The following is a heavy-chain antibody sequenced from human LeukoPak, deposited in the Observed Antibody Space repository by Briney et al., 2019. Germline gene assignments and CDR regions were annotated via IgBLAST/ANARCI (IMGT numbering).Heavy chain of an antibody. CDR2: IRYDEDESNK. CDR3: AKMGYCNGGSCYPNWFDP. D-gene: IGHD2-15*01. Sequence: GGSLRLSCAASGFTFGTYGMHWVRQAPGKGLEWVAFIRYDEDESNKYYPDCVKGRFTVSRDNSKNTLYLQMNSLRAEDTAVYYCAKMGYCNGGSCYPNWFDPWGQGTLVTVSS. J-gene: IGHJ5*02. CDR1: GFTFGTYG. V-gene: IGHV3-30*02.